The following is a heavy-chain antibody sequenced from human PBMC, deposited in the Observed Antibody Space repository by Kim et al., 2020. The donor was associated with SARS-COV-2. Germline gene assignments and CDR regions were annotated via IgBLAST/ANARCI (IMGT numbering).Heavy chain of an antibody. V-gene: IGHV3-30*18. CDR3: AKGDYYDSSDYYLDF. J-gene: IGHJ4*02. CDR2: ISYHGSNE. D-gene: IGHD3-22*01. Sequence: GGSLRLSCSASGFTFNYYGMHWVLQAPGKGLEWVTLISYHGSNEYYADSVKGRFTISRDNSKNTLYLQMNSLRPEDTAVYYGAKGDYYDSSDYYLDFWGQGTLVTVSS. CDR1: GFTFNYYG.